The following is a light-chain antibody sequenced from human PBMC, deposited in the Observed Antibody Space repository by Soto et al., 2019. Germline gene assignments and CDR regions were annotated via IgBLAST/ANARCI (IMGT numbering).Light chain of an antibody. Sequence: SYELTQAPSVSVAPGKTARITCGGNNIGSKSVHWYQQKPGQAPVLVIYSNGARPSGIPERFSGSNSGNTATLTISRVEAGDEAGYYCKVWDSSSDHRLLFGGGTKITVL. V-gene: IGLV3-21*04. CDR2: SNG. CDR3: KVWDSSSDHRLL. CDR1: NIGSKS. J-gene: IGLJ2*01.